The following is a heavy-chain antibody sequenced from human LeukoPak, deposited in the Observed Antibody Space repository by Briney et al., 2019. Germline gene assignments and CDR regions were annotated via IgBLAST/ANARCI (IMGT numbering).Heavy chain of an antibody. CDR3: ARGSAVTANNFDF. Sequence: GGSLRLSCAASGFTFTNYWLSWLRQPPGKALEWVANMKPDGSEKYYVDSVKGRFTISRDNAKNSLYLQMNSLRAEDTAVYYCARGSAVTANNFDFWGQGTLVTVSS. D-gene: IGHD4-11*01. CDR2: MKPDGSEK. V-gene: IGHV3-7*01. J-gene: IGHJ4*02. CDR1: GFTFTNYW.